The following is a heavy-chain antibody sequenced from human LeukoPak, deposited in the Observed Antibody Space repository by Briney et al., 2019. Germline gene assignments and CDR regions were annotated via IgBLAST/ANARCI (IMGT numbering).Heavy chain of an antibody. V-gene: IGHV1-2*04. D-gene: IGHD1-1*01. CDR2: INPNSGGT. CDR3: ARGGRGTTGAFDI. CDR1: GYTFTSYY. J-gene: IGHJ3*02. Sequence: ASVKVSCKASGYTFTSYYMHWVRQAPGQGLEWMGWINPNSGGTNYAQKFQGWVTMTRDTSISTAYMELSRLRSDDTAVYYCARGGRGTTGAFDIWGQGTMVTVSS.